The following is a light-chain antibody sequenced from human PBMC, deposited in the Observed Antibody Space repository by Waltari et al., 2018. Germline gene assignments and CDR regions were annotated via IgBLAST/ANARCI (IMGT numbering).Light chain of an antibody. V-gene: IGLV8-61*01. CDR2: KAN. CDR1: SGSLSTTSY. J-gene: IGLJ3*02. Sequence: QTVVTQEPSLSVSPGGTVTLTCALSSGSLSTTSYAPWYQHTPGQDPRTRVYKANARSSGVPDRFSGSINGNTAALTITGAQADDESDYYCALYMGSGIWVFGGGTRLTVL. CDR3: ALYMGSGIWV.